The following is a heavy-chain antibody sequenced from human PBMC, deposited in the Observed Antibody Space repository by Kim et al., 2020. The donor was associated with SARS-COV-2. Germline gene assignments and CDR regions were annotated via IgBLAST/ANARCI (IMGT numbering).Heavy chain of an antibody. D-gene: IGHD3-10*01. CDR3: ARDSLRFNYGSGGPFDY. Sequence: VKGRFTISRDNAKNSLYLQMNSLRDEDTAVYYCARDSLRFNYGSGGPFDYWGQGTLVTVSS. V-gene: IGHV3-48*02. J-gene: IGHJ4*02.